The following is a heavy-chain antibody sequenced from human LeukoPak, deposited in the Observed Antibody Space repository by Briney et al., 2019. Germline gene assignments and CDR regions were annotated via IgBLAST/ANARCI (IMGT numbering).Heavy chain of an antibody. CDR1: GFTVSSNY. J-gene: IGHJ4*02. V-gene: IGHV3-53*01. D-gene: IGHD6-19*01. CDR3: ARVGVAVAGNALDY. CDR2: IYSASST. Sequence: GGSLRLSCAASGFTVSSNYMSWVRQAPGKGLEWVSVIYSASSTYYADSVKGRFTISRDNAKNSLYLQMNSLRAEDTAVYYCARVGVAVAGNALDYWGQGTLVTVSS.